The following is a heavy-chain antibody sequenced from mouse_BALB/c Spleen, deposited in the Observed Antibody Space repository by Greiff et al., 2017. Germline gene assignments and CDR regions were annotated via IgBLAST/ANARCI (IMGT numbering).Heavy chain of an antibody. CDR2: IYPSDSYT. D-gene: IGHD1-1*01. J-gene: IGHJ3*01. CDR1: GYTFTSYW. CDR3: TRADYGSSTWFAY. V-gene: IGHV1-69*02. Sequence: QVQLQQSGAELVRPGASVKLSCKASGYTFTSYWINWVKQRPGQGLEWIGNIYPSDSYTNYNQKFKDKATLTVDKSSSTAYMQLSSPTSEDSAVYYCTRADYGSSTWFAYWGQGTLVTVSA.